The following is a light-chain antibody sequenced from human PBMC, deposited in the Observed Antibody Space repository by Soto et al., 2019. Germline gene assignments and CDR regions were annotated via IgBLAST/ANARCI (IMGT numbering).Light chain of an antibody. CDR3: CSYAGSSTYV. J-gene: IGLJ1*01. Sequence: QSALTQPASVSGSPGQSITITCTGTSRDVGSYNLVSWYQQNPGKAPKLMIYEGSKRPSGVSNRFSGSKSGNTASLTISGLQAEDEADYYCCSYAGSSTYVFGTGTKLT. CDR1: SRDVGSYNL. V-gene: IGLV2-23*01. CDR2: EGS.